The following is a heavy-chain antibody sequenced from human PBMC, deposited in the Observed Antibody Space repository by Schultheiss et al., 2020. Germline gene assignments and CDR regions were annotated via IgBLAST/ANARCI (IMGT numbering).Heavy chain of an antibody. V-gene: IGHV4-39*07. D-gene: IGHD1-1*01. CDR2: IYYSGST. CDR1: GGSISSSSYY. J-gene: IGHJ5*02. CDR3: ATGNWLNWFDP. Sequence: SETLSLTCTVSGGSISSSSYYWGWIRQPPGKGLEWIGSIYYSGSTNYNPSLKSRVTMSIDTSKNQFSLKLISVTAADTAMYYCATGNWLNWFDPWGQGTLVTVSS.